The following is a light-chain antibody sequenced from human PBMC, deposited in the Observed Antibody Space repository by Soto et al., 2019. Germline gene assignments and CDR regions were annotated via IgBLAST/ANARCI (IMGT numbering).Light chain of an antibody. CDR2: EVS. CDR3: CSYAGTYTVL. V-gene: IGLV2-11*01. Sequence: QSALTQPASVSGSPGQSITISCDGSSNDIGAYNFVSWYQHFPGKAPKLVIYEVSSRPSGVPDRFSGSKSGNTASLTISGLQAEDEADYYCCSYAGTYTVLFGGGTKLTVL. J-gene: IGLJ2*01. CDR1: SNDIGAYNF.